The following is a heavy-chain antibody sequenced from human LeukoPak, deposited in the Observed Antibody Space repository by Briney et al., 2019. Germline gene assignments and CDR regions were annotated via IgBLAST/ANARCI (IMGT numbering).Heavy chain of an antibody. CDR2: ITGDGGSA. J-gene: IGHJ3*02. CDR1: GFTFDDYA. D-gene: IGHD5-12*01. Sequence: PGGSLRLSCAASGFTFDDYAMHWVRQAPGQGLEWVSLITGDGGSAYYSDSVKGRFTLSRDNRKNSLFLQMNSLRPDDTAFYYCTKDKYGGNRPAFDIWGQGTIVTVSS. CDR3: TKDKYGGNRPAFDI. V-gene: IGHV3-43*02.